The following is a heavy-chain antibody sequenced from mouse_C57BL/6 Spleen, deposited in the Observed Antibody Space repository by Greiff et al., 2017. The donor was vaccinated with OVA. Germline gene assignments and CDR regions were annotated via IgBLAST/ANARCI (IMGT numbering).Heavy chain of an antibody. Sequence: VQLQQSVAELVRPGASVKLSCTASGFNIKNTYMHWVKQRPEQGLEWIGRIDPANGNTKYAPKFQGKATITADTSSNTAYLQLSSLTFEDTAIYYCARIPLYGNYAYYAMDYWGQGTSVTVSS. CDR3: ARIPLYGNYAYYAMDY. CDR1: GFNIKNTY. CDR2: IDPANGNT. V-gene: IGHV14-3*01. J-gene: IGHJ4*01. D-gene: IGHD2-1*01.